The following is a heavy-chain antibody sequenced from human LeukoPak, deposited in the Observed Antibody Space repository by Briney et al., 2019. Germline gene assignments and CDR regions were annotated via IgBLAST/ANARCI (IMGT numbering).Heavy chain of an antibody. CDR2: IYYSGST. Sequence: SETLSLTCTVSGGSISSYYWSWIRQPPGKGLEWIGYIYYSGSTNYNPSLKSRVTISVDTSKSQFSLKLSSVTAADTAVYYCARRAVDSSSWYADYWGQGTLVTVSS. CDR1: GGSISSYY. J-gene: IGHJ4*02. V-gene: IGHV4-59*08. D-gene: IGHD6-13*01. CDR3: ARRAVDSSSWYADY.